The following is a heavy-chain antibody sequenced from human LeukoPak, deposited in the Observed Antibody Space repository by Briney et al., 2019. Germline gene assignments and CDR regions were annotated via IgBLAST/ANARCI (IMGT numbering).Heavy chain of an antibody. CDR1: GFTFSSYA. D-gene: IGHD6-19*01. CDR2: ISYDGSNK. J-gene: IGHJ4*02. CDR3: ARDSVIFSFNSSGPLVR. V-gene: IGHV3-30-3*01. Sequence: GRSLRLSCAASGFTFSSYAMHWVRQAPGKGLEWVAVISYDGSNKYYVDSVKGRFTISRDNSKNTLYLQMNSLRAEDTAVYYCARDSVIFSFNSSGPLVRWGQGTLVTVSS.